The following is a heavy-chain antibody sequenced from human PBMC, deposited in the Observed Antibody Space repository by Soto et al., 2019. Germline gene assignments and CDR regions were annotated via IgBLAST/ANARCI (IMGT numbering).Heavy chain of an antibody. V-gene: IGHV1-69*13. Sequence: ASVKVSCKACGGSFSSYAISWLRQAPGQELEWMGGIIPIFGTANYAQKFQGRVTITADESTSTAYMELSSLRSEDTAVYYCARDPYYYDCSGPPPDYHYGMDVSARGTTVIGSS. D-gene: IGHD3-22*01. CDR2: IIPIFGTA. CDR1: GGSFSSYA. J-gene: IGHJ6*02. CDR3: ARDPYYYDCSGPPPDYHYGMDV.